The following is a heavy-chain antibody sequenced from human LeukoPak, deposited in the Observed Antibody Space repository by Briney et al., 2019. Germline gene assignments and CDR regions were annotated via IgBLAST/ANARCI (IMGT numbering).Heavy chain of an antibody. Sequence: GGSLRLSCAASGFTFSSYAMHWVRQAPGKGLEWVAVISYDGSNKYYADSVKGRFTISRDNSKNTLYLQMNSLRAEDTAVYYCARGQDYYGSGSRPPFDYWGQGTLVTVSS. V-gene: IGHV3-30-3*01. J-gene: IGHJ4*02. CDR3: ARGQDYYGSGSRPPFDY. CDR1: GFTFSSYA. CDR2: ISYDGSNK. D-gene: IGHD3-10*01.